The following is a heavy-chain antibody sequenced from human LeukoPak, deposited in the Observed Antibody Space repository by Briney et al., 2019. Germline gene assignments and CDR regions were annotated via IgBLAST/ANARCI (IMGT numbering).Heavy chain of an antibody. D-gene: IGHD1-26*01. V-gene: IGHV3-64*01. CDR1: GFTFSDYT. CDR3: ARVKAGATISDFYYYYMDV. CDR2: ITSNGGNI. Sequence: GGSLRLSCAASGFTFSDYTMRWVRQAPGKRLEYVSAITSNGGNIHYANSVKGRFTISRDNSKNSLYLQMGGLRTEDMAVYHCARVKAGATISDFYYYYMDVWGRGTTVTVSS. J-gene: IGHJ6*03.